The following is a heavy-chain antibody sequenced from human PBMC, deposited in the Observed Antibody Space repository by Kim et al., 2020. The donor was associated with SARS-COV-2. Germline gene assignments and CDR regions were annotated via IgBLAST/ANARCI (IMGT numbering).Heavy chain of an antibody. CDR3: ARGPAALQNTWSPTWFDP. Sequence: SETLSLTCSVSGYTISSGYYWAWVRRPPGKGLEWIGSFHVGTTYYNPTLQSRVTISVDTSGNQFSLKLNSVTAADTAVYYCARGPAALQNTWSPTWFDPWGQGTLVSGSS. J-gene: IGHJ5*02. V-gene: IGHV4-38-2*02. D-gene: IGHD2-8*02. CDR2: FHVGTT. CDR1: GYTISSGYY.